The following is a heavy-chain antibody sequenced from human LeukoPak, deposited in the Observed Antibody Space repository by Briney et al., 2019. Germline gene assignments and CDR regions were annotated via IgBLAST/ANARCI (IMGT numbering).Heavy chain of an antibody. D-gene: IGHD2-2*01. J-gene: IGHJ4*02. CDR1: GYTFTGYH. V-gene: IGHV1-2*06. CDR2: INPNSGDT. Sequence: GASVKVSCKASGYTFTGYHMHWVRQAPGQGLEWMGRINPNSGDTNYAQKFQGRVTMTRDTSISTAYMELSRLRSGGTAVYYCARDYCSSTSCLFDYWGQGTLVTVSS. CDR3: ARDYCSSTSCLFDY.